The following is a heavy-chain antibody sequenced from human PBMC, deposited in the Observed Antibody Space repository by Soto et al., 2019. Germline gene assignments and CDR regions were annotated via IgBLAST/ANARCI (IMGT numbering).Heavy chain of an antibody. CDR3: AREAYDRADY. D-gene: IGHD3-10*02. V-gene: IGHV4-38-2*02. J-gene: IGHJ4*02. Sequence: PSETLSLTCDVSGYSISSGYHWGWNRQPPGKGLEWIGSIYHSGTSYYNPSLMSRVRISVDTSKNQFSLKVTSVTAADTAVYYCAREAYDRADYWGQGTQVTVSS. CDR1: GYSISSGYH. CDR2: IYHSGTS.